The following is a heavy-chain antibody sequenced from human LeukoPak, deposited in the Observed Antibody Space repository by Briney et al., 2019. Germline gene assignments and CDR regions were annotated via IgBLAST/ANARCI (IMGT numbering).Heavy chain of an antibody. V-gene: IGHV4-31*03. CDR3: ARGAPGVADWFDP. CDR1: GGSISSGGYY. D-gene: IGHD6-19*01. Sequence: SQTLSLTCTVSGGSISSGGYYWSWIRQHPGKGLEWIGYIYYSGSTYYNPSLNSRLIISVDTSKNQFSLKLSFVTAADTAVYYCARGAPGVADWFDPWGQGTLVTVSS. J-gene: IGHJ5*02. CDR2: IYYSGST.